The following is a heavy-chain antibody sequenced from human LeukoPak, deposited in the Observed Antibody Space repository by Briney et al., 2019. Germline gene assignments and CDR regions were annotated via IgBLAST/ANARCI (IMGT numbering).Heavy chain of an antibody. J-gene: IGHJ4*02. CDR3: ARDYGEDY. V-gene: IGHV3-48*01. D-gene: IGHD4-17*01. CDR2: ISGSGDAI. Sequence: GGSLRLSCATSGFTFSRYPMIWVRQAPGKGLECISYISGSGDAIHYADSVKGRFTFSRDNAKNSLYLQMNSLRAEDTAVYYCARDYGEDYWGQGTLVTVSS. CDR1: GFTFSRYP.